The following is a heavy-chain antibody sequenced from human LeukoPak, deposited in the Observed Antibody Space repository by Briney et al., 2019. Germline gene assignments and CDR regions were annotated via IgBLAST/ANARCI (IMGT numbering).Heavy chain of an antibody. CDR1: GGSISSYY. CDR3: ATSQGGSWFTHFDY. J-gene: IGHJ4*02. V-gene: IGHV4-39*07. D-gene: IGHD1-26*01. Sequence: SETLSLTCTVSGGSISSYYWGWIRQPPGKGLEWIGSIYYSGSTYYNPSLKSRVTISVDTSKNQFSLKLSSVTAADTAVYYCATSQGGSWFTHFDYWGQGTLVTVSS. CDR2: IYYSGST.